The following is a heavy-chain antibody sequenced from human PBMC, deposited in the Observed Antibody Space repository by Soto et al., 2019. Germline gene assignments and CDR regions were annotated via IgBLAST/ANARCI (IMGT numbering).Heavy chain of an antibody. CDR3: AKDLVDTAMVKVRILSYYYGMDV. CDR2: ISGSGGST. CDR1: GFTFSSYA. J-gene: IGHJ6*02. D-gene: IGHD5-18*01. V-gene: IGHV3-23*01. Sequence: EVQLLESGGGLVQPGGSLRLSCAASGFTFSSYAMSWVRQAPGKGLEWVAAISGSGGSTYYADSVKGRFTISRDNSKNTLYLHMNSLRAEDTAVYYGAKDLVDTAMVKVRILSYYYGMDVWGQGTTVTVSS.